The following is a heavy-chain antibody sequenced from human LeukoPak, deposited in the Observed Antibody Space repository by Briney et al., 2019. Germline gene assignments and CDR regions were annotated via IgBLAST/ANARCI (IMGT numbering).Heavy chain of an antibody. V-gene: IGHV3-30*03. D-gene: IGHD1-26*01. CDR1: GFTFSSYY. J-gene: IGHJ4*02. Sequence: GGSLRLSCVGSGFTFSSYYMHWVRQAPGTGLEWVGCMSYDETTENYADSAQGRFTISRDNSKNTLFLQVSGLSADDTARDYCSRGGGANYYGDYFDLWGQGTLVTVSS. CDR3: SRGGGANYYGDYFDL. CDR2: MSYDETTE.